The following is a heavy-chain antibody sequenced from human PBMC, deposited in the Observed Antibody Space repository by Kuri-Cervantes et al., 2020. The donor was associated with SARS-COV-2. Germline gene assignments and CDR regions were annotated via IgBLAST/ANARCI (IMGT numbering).Heavy chain of an antibody. D-gene: IGHD1-26*01. J-gene: IGHJ4*02. CDR3: ARDNILFSGSGFDS. CDR1: GGSINNCY. V-gene: IGHV4-59*01. CDR2: FYSSGIT. Sequence: SETLSLTCSVSGGSINNCYWSWIRQPPGKGLEWIGYFYSSGITNYDPSLKTRVTISADTSKNQLSLKLTSVTAADSAVYYCARDNILFSGSGFDSWGPGALVTVSP.